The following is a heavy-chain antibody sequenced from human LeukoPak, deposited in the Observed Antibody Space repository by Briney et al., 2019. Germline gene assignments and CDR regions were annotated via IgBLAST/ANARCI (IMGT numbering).Heavy chain of an antibody. V-gene: IGHV1-46*01. CDR1: GYTFTSYY. J-gene: IGHJ4*02. D-gene: IGHD3-3*01. CDR2: INPSGGST. Sequence: SVKVSCKLSGYTFTSYYMHWVRQAPAQGLEWMGIINPSGGSTSYAQKFQGRVTITRDTSTSTVYMELSSLRSEDTAVYYCASTSYYDFWSGYYTLDYWGQGTLVTVSS. CDR3: ASTSYYDFWSGYYTLDY.